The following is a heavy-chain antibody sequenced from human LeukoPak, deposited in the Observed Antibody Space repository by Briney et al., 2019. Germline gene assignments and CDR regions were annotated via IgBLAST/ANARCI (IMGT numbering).Heavy chain of an antibody. CDR3: ASHGSGSLFFDY. J-gene: IGHJ4*02. CDR1: GFAFSSYA. Sequence: QPGGSLRLSCAASGFAFSSYAMSWVRQAPGKGLEWVSAISGSGGSTYYADSVKGRFTISRDNSKNTLYLQMNSLRAEDTAVYYCASHGSGSLFFDYWGQGTLVTVSS. V-gene: IGHV3-23*01. CDR2: ISGSGGST. D-gene: IGHD3-10*01.